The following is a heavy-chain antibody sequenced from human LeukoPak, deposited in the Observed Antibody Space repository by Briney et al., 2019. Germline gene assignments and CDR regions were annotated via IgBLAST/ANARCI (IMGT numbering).Heavy chain of an antibody. D-gene: IGHD3-10*01. CDR3: ARVRMVRGVIDY. CDR1: GGSFSGYY. J-gene: IGHJ4*02. Sequence: SETLSLTCAVYGGSFSGYYWSWIRQPPGKGLEWIGEINHSGSTNYNPSLKSRVTISVDTSKNRFSLKLSSVTAADTAVYYCARVRMVRGVIDYWGQGTLVTVSS. V-gene: IGHV4-34*01. CDR2: INHSGST.